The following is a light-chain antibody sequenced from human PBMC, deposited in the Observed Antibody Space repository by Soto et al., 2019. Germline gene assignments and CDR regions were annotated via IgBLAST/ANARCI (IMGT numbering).Light chain of an antibody. V-gene: IGKV3-11*01. CDR2: DAS. CDR1: QGVSSY. CDR3: KQRSNWPPWP. Sequence: EIVLTQSPATLSLSPGERATLSCMASQGVSSYLAWYQQKPGQAPRLLIYDASNRAAGIPDRFSGSGSGTGFTLAISSLEPEDFVVYYCKQRSNWPPWPVGQGTKVQI. J-gene: IGKJ1*01.